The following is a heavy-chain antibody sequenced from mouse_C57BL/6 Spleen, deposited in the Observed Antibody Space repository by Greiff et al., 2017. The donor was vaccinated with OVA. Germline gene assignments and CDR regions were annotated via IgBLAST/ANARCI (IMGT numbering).Heavy chain of an antibody. D-gene: IGHD3-2*01. CDR1: GFTFSNYW. CDR2: IRLKSDNYAT. J-gene: IGHJ3*01. Sequence: EVKVEESGGGLVQPGGSMILSCVASGFTFSNYWLNWVRPSPETGLEWVAQIRLKSDNYATHYAESVQGRFSISRDDAKRSVCLLRNNLMAEDTGIYYSTETARAPAWFAYWGQGTLVTVSA. CDR3: TETARAPAWFAY. V-gene: IGHV6-3*01.